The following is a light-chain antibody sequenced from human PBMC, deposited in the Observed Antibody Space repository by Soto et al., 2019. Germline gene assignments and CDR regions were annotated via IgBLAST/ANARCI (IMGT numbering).Light chain of an antibody. J-gene: IGKJ3*01. Sequence: DIQMTQSPSSLSASVGDRVTITCRASQGIRKYLAWFQQKPGKAPKSLIYDASSLHSGVPSKFSGSASGTDFTLTINGLQPEDFATYYGHQYSSYPFTFGAGTKVDI. CDR1: QGIRKY. CDR2: DAS. CDR3: HQYSSYPFT. V-gene: IGKV1-16*02.